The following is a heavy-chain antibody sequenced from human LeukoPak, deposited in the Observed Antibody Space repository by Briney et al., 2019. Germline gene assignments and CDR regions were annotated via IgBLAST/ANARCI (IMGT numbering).Heavy chain of an antibody. J-gene: IGHJ6*03. CDR3: ARTGGSFYFYYYMDV. CDR2: LHYTGST. D-gene: IGHD1-26*01. Sequence: SETLSLTCTVSGGSIRSSSYNWGWIRQPPGRGLEWIGSLHYTGSTYYNPSLKSRVTISVDTSKNQFSLKLSSMTAADTAVYYCARTGGSFYFYYYMDVWGKGTTVTVSS. CDR1: GGSIRSSSYN. V-gene: IGHV4-39*07.